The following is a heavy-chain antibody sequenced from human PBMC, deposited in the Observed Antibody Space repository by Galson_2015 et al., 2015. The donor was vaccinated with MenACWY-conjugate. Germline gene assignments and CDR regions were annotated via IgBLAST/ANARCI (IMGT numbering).Heavy chain of an antibody. CDR3: ARERGGSYVGFDY. V-gene: IGHV3-48*02. Sequence: SLRLSCAASGFTFSSYGMHWVRQAPGKGLEWVSYISSSSSTIYYADSVKGRFTISRDNAKNSLYLQMNSLRDEDTAVYYCARERGGSYVGFDYWGQRTLVTVSS. CDR1: GFTFSSYG. D-gene: IGHD1-26*01. CDR2: ISSSSSTI. J-gene: IGHJ4*02.